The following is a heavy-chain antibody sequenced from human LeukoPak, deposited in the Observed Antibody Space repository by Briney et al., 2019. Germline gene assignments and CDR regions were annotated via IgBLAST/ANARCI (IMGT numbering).Heavy chain of an antibody. CDR2: IYTSGST. CDR3: ARVEAIRKYQLLPEDYYYMDV. D-gene: IGHD2-2*01. Sequence: PSETLSLTCTVSGGSISSGSYYWSWIRQPAGKGLEWIGRIYTSGSTNYNPSLKSRVTISVDTSKNQFSLKLSSVTAADTAVYYCARVEAIRKYQLLPEDYYYMDVWGKGTTVTVSS. V-gene: IGHV4-61*02. CDR1: GGSISSGSYY. J-gene: IGHJ6*03.